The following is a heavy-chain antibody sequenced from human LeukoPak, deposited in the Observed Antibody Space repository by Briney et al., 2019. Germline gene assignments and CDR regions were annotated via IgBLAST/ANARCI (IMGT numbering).Heavy chain of an antibody. CDR1: GITFSSYA. J-gene: IGHJ4*02. Sequence: GGSLRLSCAASGITFSSYAMSWVRQAPGKGLEWVSVISGSGGSTYHADSVKGRFTISRDNSKNTLYLQMNSPRAEDTAVYYCAKLLTYYDILTGYPFDYWGQGTLVTVSS. D-gene: IGHD3-9*01. CDR3: AKLLTYYDILTGYPFDY. V-gene: IGHV3-23*01. CDR2: ISGSGGST.